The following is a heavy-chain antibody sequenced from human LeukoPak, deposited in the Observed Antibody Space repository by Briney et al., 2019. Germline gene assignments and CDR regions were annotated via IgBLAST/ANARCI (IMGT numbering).Heavy chain of an antibody. CDR3: ARVCITIFEARFDP. V-gene: IGHV3-7*01. CDR2: IKQDGSEK. J-gene: IGHJ5*02. D-gene: IGHD3-3*01. CDR1: GFTLSSYA. Sequence: GGSLRLSCAASGFTLSSYAMSWVRQAPGKGLEWVANIKQDGSEKYYVDSVKGRFTISRDNAKNSLYLQMNSLRAEDTAVYYCARVCITIFEARFDPWGQGTLVTVSS.